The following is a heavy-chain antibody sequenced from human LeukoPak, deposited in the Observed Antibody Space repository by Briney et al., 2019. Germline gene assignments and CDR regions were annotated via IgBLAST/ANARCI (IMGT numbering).Heavy chain of an antibody. V-gene: IGHV4-59*08. CDR3: ARGGSGWSKTFDN. CDR1: GGSISSYY. CDR2: IYYSGST. J-gene: IGHJ4*02. D-gene: IGHD6-19*01. Sequence: SETLSLTCTVSGGSISSYYWSWIRQPPGKRLEWIGYIYYSGSTNNNPSLKSRVTISVDTSKNQFSLKLSSVTAADTAVYYCARGGSGWSKTFDNWGQGTLATVSS.